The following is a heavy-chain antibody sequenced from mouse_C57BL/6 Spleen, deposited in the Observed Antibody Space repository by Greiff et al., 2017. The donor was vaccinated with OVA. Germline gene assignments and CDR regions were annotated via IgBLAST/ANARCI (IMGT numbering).Heavy chain of an antibody. CDR3: ARWYYYGVVTGYFDV. Sequence: QVQLQQPGAELVKPGASVKMSCKASGYTFTSYWITWVKQRPGQGLEWIGDIYPGSGSTNYNEKFKSKATLTVDPSSSTAYMQLSSLTSEDSAVYYCARWYYYGVVTGYFDVWGTGTTVTVSS. J-gene: IGHJ1*03. D-gene: IGHD1-1*01. CDR1: GYTFTSYW. CDR2: IYPGSGST. V-gene: IGHV1-55*01.